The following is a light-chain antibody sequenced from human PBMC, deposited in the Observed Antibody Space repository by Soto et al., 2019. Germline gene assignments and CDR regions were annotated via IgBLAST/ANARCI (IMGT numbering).Light chain of an antibody. J-gene: IGLJ2*01. Sequence: QSALTQPPSASGTPGQRVTISCSGRSSNIGSNTVSWYQQLPGTAPKLLIYNNNQRPSGVPDRFSGSKSGTSASLAISGLQSEDEADYYCAAWDDSLNGRGVFGGGTQLTVL. V-gene: IGLV1-44*01. CDR2: NNN. CDR3: AAWDDSLNGRGV. CDR1: SSNIGSNT.